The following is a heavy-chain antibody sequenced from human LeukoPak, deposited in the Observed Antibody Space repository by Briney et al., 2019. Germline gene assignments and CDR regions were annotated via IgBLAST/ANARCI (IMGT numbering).Heavy chain of an antibody. CDR2: ISGSGGST. Sequence: GGSLRLSCAASGFTFSSYAMSWVRQAPGKGLGWVSAISGSGGSTYYADSVKGRFTISRDNSKNTLYLQMNSLRAEDTAVYYCAKDRYDSSGYRLAYYFDYWGQGTLVTVSS. CDR1: GFTFSSYA. J-gene: IGHJ4*02. CDR3: AKDRYDSSGYRLAYYFDY. V-gene: IGHV3-23*01. D-gene: IGHD3-22*01.